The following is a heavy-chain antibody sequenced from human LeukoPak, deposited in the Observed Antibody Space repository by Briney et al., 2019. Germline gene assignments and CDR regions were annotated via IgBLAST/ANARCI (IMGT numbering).Heavy chain of an antibody. CDR1: GGSISSYY. D-gene: IGHD5-12*01. Sequence: PSETLSLTCTVSGGSISSYYWSWIRQPPGKGLEWIGYIYYSGSTNYNPSLKSRVTISVDTSKKQFSLKLRSVTAADTAVYYCARVSGYDWESFYDYWGQGTLVTVSS. V-gene: IGHV4-59*01. CDR3: ARVSGYDWESFYDY. CDR2: IYYSGST. J-gene: IGHJ4*02.